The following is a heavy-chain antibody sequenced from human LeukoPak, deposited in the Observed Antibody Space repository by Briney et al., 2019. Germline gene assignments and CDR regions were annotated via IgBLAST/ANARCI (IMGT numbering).Heavy chain of an antibody. J-gene: IGHJ6*02. Sequence: GGSLRLSCAASGFSFRSYAMSWVRQAPGKGLEWVSAISGSGESTYYADSVKGRFTISRDNSKNTLYLQMNSLRAEDTAVYYCAKWGTGYCSGGSCYYYYYYGMDVWGQGTTVTVSS. CDR2: ISGSGEST. CDR3: AKWGTGYCSGGSCYYYYYYGMDV. V-gene: IGHV3-23*01. D-gene: IGHD2-15*01. CDR1: GFSFRSYA.